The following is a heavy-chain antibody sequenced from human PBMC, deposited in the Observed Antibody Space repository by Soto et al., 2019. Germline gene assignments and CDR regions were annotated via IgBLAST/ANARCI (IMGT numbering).Heavy chain of an antibody. CDR3: ARSFCRDAVRCNWFDP. V-gene: IGHV4-59*01. J-gene: IGHJ5*02. Sequence: QVQLQESGPGLVKPSETLSLTCTVSGAFSSTYYWSWIRQPPGKGLEWIGYMNNIGRTNYNPSLKSRVTRSLDTSKNQFSLKLSSVIAADTAVYYCARSFCRDAVRCNWFDPWGLGTLVTASS. CDR1: GAFSSTYY. D-gene: IGHD2-8*01. CDR2: MNNIGRT.